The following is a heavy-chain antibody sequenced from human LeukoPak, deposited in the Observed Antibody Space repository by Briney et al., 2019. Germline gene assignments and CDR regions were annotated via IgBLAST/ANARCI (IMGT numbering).Heavy chain of an antibody. CDR3: ARGYCSTSCYGVDY. CDR1: GDTFTSYG. D-gene: IGHD2-2*01. Sequence: APVKVSCKASGDTFTSYGISWVRQAPGQGLEWMGWISAYNGNTNYAQKLQGRVTMTTDTSTSTAYMELRSLRSDDTAVYYCARGYCSTSCYGVDYWGQGTLVTVSS. J-gene: IGHJ4*02. CDR2: ISAYNGNT. V-gene: IGHV1-18*01.